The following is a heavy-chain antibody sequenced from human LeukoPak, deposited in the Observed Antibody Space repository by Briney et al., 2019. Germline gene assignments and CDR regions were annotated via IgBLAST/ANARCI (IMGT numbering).Heavy chain of an antibody. CDR1: GFTFSSYW. V-gene: IGHV3-7*03. J-gene: IGHJ4*02. Sequence: PGGSLRLSCAASGFTFSSYWMSWVRQAPGKGLEWVANIKQDGSEKYYVDSVKGRFTISRDNAKNSLYLQMNSLRAEDTALYHCARALRRGVAYYFDYWGQGTLVTVSS. CDR2: IKQDGSEK. D-gene: IGHD2-21*01. CDR3: ARALRRGVAYYFDY.